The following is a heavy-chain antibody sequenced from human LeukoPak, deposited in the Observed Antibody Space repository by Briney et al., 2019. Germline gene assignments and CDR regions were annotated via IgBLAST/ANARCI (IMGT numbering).Heavy chain of an antibody. Sequence: SETLSLTCTVSGGSISSSSYYWGWIRQPPGKGLEWIGSIYYSGSTYYNPSLKSRVTISVDTSKNQFSLKLSSVTAADTAVYYCAITFRLYCGGDCYDDHWGQGTLVTVSS. J-gene: IGHJ4*02. V-gene: IGHV4-39*01. D-gene: IGHD2-21*01. CDR1: GGSISSSSYY. CDR2: IYYSGST. CDR3: AITFRLYCGGDCYDDH.